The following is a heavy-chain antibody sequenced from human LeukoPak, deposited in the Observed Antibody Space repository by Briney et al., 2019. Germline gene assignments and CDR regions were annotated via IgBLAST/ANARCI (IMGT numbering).Heavy chain of an antibody. Sequence: ASVKVSCKASGGTFSSYAISWVRQAPGQGLEWMGRIIPIFGTANYAQKFQGRVTITTDESTSTAYMELSSLRSEDTAVYYCAREANIVVVTAPATYNAFDIWGQGTMVTVSS. CDR2: IIPIFGTA. J-gene: IGHJ3*02. D-gene: IGHD2-21*02. V-gene: IGHV1-69*05. CDR1: GGTFSSYA. CDR3: AREANIVVVTAPATYNAFDI.